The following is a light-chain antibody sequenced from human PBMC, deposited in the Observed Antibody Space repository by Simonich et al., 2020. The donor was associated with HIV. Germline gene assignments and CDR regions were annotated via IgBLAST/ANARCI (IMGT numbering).Light chain of an antibody. V-gene: IGKV2-30*02. Sequence: DVVMTQFPLSLPVTLGQPASISCRSGQSLVHRGGNTYLNWFQQRPCQSPRRLISKVSNRDSGVPERFSGSGSGTDFTLKISRVKAEDVGVYYCMQGIHLPITFGQGTRLEIK. CDR2: KVS. CDR3: MQGIHLPIT. J-gene: IGKJ5*01. CDR1: QSLVHRGGNTY.